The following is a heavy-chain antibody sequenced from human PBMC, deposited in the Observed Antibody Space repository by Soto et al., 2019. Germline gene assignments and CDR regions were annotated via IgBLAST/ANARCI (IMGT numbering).Heavy chain of an antibody. J-gene: IGHJ6*02. D-gene: IGHD6-6*01. V-gene: IGHV1-8*01. CDR1: GYTFTSYD. CDR2: MNPNSGNT. CDR3: AREYSSSSDYYYGMDV. Sequence: QVQLVQSGAEVKKPGASVKVSCKASGYTFTSYDINWVRQATGQGLEWMGWMNPNSGNTGYAQKFQGRVTMTRNTXIXXAYMELSSLRSEDTAVYYCAREYSSSSDYYYGMDVWGQGTTVTVSS.